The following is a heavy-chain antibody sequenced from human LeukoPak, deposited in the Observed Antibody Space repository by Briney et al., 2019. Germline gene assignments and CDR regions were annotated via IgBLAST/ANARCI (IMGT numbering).Heavy chain of an antibody. D-gene: IGHD3-22*01. CDR2: IKSKTHGGTT. V-gene: IGHV3-15*01. CDR3: TKYYYDSSGYYYGPAD. J-gene: IGHJ4*02. CDR1: GFTFSNAW. Sequence: PGGSLRPSCAASGFTFSNAWMSWVRQAPGKGLEWVGRIKSKTHGGTTDYAAPVKGRFTISRDDSKNTVYLQMNSLKTEDTAVYYCTKYYYDSSGYYYGPADWGQGTLVTVSS.